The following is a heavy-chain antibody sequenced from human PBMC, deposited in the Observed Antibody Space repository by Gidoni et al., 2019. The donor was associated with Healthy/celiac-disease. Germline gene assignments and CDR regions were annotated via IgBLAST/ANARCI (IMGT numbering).Heavy chain of an antibody. CDR3: ASSRSAAARWGGVDY. D-gene: IGHD6-13*01. Sequence: QVQLVQSGAAVKKPGSSVKFSCKASGGTFSRYAISWVRQAPGQGLEWMGGMIPIVGTANYAQKFQGRVTSTADESTSTAYMELSSLRSEDTAVYYCASSRSAAARWGGVDYWGQGTLVTVSS. V-gene: IGHV1-69*01. CDR1: GGTFSRYA. J-gene: IGHJ4*02. CDR2: MIPIVGTA.